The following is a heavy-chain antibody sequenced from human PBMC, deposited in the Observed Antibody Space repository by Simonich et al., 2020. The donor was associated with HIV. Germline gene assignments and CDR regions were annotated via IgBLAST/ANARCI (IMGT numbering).Heavy chain of an antibody. CDR2: INHSGST. Sequence: QVQLQQWGAGLLKPSETLSLTCAVYGGSFSGYYWGWIRQSPEKGLEWIGEINHSGSTNYNPYLKSRVTILVDTSKNQFSLKLSSVTAADTAVYFCARTGDRVFDYWGQGILVTVSS. J-gene: IGHJ4*02. CDR1: GGSFSGYY. V-gene: IGHV4-34*01. D-gene: IGHD1-1*01. CDR3: ARTGDRVFDY.